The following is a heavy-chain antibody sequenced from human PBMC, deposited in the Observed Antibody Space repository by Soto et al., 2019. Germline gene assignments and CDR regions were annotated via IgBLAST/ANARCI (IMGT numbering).Heavy chain of an antibody. D-gene: IGHD6-13*01. V-gene: IGHV3-33*01. CDR2: IWSDGGNK. Sequence: QVQLVESGGGVVQPGRSLRLSCAASGFTFSSYGMHWVRQAPGKGLEWVAVIWSDGGNKYYADSVKGRFTISRDNSKNTLYLQMNSRRAEDTAVYYCARWGIAAGDYWGQGTLVTVSS. CDR3: ARWGIAAGDY. CDR1: GFTFSSYG. J-gene: IGHJ4*02.